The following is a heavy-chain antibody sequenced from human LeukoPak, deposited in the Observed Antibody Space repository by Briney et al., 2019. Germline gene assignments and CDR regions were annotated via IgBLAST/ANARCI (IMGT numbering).Heavy chain of an antibody. CDR1: GFSFRKYA. CDR3: ATDRWEILGGSDEAYAI. V-gene: IGHV3-23*01. D-gene: IGHD1-26*01. J-gene: IGHJ3*02. Sequence: GGSLRLSCAASGFSFRKYAMSWVRQAPGKGLEWVSSISGGGGSTYYAGSVKGRFTISRDNSKNTLYLHMNNLRAEDSAVYYCATDRWEILGGSDEAYAIWGQGTMVTVSS. CDR2: ISGGGGST.